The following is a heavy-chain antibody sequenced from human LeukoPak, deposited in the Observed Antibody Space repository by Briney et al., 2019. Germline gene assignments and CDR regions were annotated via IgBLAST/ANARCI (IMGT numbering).Heavy chain of an antibody. Sequence: SETLSLTCTVSGGSISSYYWSWIRQPPGKGLEWIGYIYYSGSTNYNPSLKSRVTISVDTSKNQFSLKLSSVTAADTAVYYCARVRNGDYVFAFDIWGQGTMVIVSS. CDR2: IYYSGST. D-gene: IGHD4-17*01. CDR1: GGSISSYY. J-gene: IGHJ3*02. CDR3: ARVRNGDYVFAFDI. V-gene: IGHV4-59*01.